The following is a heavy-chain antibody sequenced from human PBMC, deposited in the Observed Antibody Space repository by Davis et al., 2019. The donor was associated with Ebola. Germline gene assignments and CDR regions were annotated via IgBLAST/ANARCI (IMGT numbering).Heavy chain of an antibody. Sequence: GGSLRLSCAASAVNFNTHAMYWIRQAPGKGLEWLAVIVDNGARENYADSVKGRFTISRDNPKGTLYLQMDSLTTEDAAVYYCAREADHRGTIDWWGQGTLVTVSS. V-gene: IGHV3-30*01. D-gene: IGHD1/OR15-1a*01. CDR3: AREADHRGTIDW. CDR1: AVNFNTHA. CDR2: IVDNGARE. J-gene: IGHJ4*02.